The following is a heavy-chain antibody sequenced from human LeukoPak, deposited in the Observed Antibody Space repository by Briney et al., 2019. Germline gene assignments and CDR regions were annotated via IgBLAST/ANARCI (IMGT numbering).Heavy chain of an antibody. Sequence: GGTLRLSCAASGFTFNTFNMNWVRQAPGKGLEWVSSITSGGDYIYYADSVKGRFTTSRDNAKNSLSLQLNSLRVEDTAAYYCARGHYDVLAASYKWTPDYWGQGTLVTVSS. D-gene: IGHD3-9*01. CDR3: ARGHYDVLAASYKWTPDY. V-gene: IGHV3-21*01. J-gene: IGHJ4*02. CDR2: ITSGGDYI. CDR1: GFTFNTFN.